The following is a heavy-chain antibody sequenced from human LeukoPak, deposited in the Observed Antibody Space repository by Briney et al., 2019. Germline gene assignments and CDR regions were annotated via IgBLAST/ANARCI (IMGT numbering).Heavy chain of an antibody. CDR2: ISGSGGST. CDR3: AKIPLDGDYSYFDY. CDR1: GFTFSSYA. D-gene: IGHD4-17*01. J-gene: IGHJ4*02. V-gene: IGHV3-23*01. Sequence: PPGGSLRLSCAASGFTFSSYAMSWVRQAPGKGLEWVSAISGSGGSTYYADSVKGRFTISRDNSKNTLYLQMNSLRAEDTAVYYCAKIPLDGDYSYFDYWGQGTLVTVSS.